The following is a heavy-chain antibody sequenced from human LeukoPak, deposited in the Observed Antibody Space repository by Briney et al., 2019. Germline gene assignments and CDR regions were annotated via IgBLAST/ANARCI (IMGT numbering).Heavy chain of an antibody. Sequence: GESLKISCKGSGYSFSSYWIGWVRQMPGKGLEWMGIIYPGDSDTRCSPSFQGQVTISADKSISTAYLQWSSLKASDSAMYYCTRHVVVGASDNWFDPWGQGTLVTVSS. CDR2: IYPGDSDT. D-gene: IGHD1-26*01. CDR1: GYSFSSYW. J-gene: IGHJ5*02. CDR3: TRHVVVGASDNWFDP. V-gene: IGHV5-51*01.